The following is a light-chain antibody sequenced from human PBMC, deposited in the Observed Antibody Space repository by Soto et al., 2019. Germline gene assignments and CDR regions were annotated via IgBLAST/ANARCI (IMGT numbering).Light chain of an antibody. CDR2: EVS. Sequence: QSALTQPRSVSGSPGQSLTISCTGTSSDVGTYNYVSWYQQHPGKAPKLMIYEVSKRPSGVPDRFSGSKSGNTASLTVSGLQAEDEADYYCSSYAGSNNLFGGGTKVTVL. J-gene: IGLJ2*01. V-gene: IGLV2-8*01. CDR1: SSDVGTYNY. CDR3: SSYAGSNNL.